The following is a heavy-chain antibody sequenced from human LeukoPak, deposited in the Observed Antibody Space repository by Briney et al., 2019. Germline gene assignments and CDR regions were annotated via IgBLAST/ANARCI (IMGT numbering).Heavy chain of an antibody. J-gene: IGHJ6*03. V-gene: IGHV4-30-4*08. D-gene: IGHD2-2*01. Sequence: PSETLSLTCTVSGGSISSGDYYWSWIRQPPGKGLERIGYIYYSGSTYYNPSLKSRVTISVDTSKNQFSLKLSSVTAADTAVYYCARMSTSLDYMDVWGKGTTVTVSS. CDR1: GGSISSGDYY. CDR2: IYYSGST. CDR3: ARMSTSLDYMDV.